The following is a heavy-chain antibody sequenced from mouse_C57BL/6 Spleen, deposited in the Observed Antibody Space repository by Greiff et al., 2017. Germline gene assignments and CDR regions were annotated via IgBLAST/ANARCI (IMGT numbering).Heavy chain of an antibody. D-gene: IGHD4-1*01. CDR2: IHPNSGST. V-gene: IGHV1-64*01. Sequence: QVQLQQPGAELVKPGASVKLSCKASGYTFTSYWMHWVKQRPGQGLEWIGMIHPNSGSTNYNEKFKSKATLTVDKSSSTAYMQLSRLTSEDSAVXYGARPDGTDYYAMDYWGQGTSVTVSS. CDR1: GYTFTSYW. J-gene: IGHJ4*01. CDR3: ARPDGTDYYAMDY.